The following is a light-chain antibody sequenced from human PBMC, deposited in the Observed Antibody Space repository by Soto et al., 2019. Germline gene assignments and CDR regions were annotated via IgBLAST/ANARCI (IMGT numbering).Light chain of an antibody. J-gene: IGKJ4*01. CDR2: GAS. V-gene: IGKV3-20*01. CDR3: QQYNDWVT. Sequence: EIVLTQSPGTLSLSPGERATLSCRASQSVSSSFLAWYQQKPGQAPRLLIYGASSRATGIPDRFSGSGSGTDFTLTISRLEPEDFAVYYCQQYNDWVTFGGGTKVDIK. CDR1: QSVSSSF.